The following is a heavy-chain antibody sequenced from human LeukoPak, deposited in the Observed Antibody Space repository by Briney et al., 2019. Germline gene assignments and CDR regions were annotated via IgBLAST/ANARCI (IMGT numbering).Heavy chain of an antibody. CDR3: ASPEVAGPRGIAVAGTWDDAFDI. Sequence: SETLSLTCTVSGGSISSSSYYWGWIRQPPGKGLEWIGSIYYSGSTYYNPSLKSRVTISVDTSKNQFSLKLSSVTAADTAVYYCASPEVAGPRGIAVAGTWDDAFDIWGQGTMVTVSS. J-gene: IGHJ3*02. CDR2: IYYSGST. D-gene: IGHD6-19*01. CDR1: GGSISSSSYY. V-gene: IGHV4-39*01.